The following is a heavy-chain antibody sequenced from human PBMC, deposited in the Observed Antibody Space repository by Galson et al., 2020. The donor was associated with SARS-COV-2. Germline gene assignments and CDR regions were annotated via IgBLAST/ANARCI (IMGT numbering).Heavy chain of an antibody. D-gene: IGHD3-22*01. Sequence: GGSLRLSCAASGFTFDGYAMHWVRQAPGKGLEWVPLISWDGGSTYYADSVKGRFTISRDNSKNSLYLQMNSLRAEDTALYYCAKASYSSGYLFDYWGQGTLVTVSS. J-gene: IGHJ4*02. CDR2: ISWDGGST. CDR3: AKASYSSGYLFDY. V-gene: IGHV3-43D*04. CDR1: GFTFDGYA.